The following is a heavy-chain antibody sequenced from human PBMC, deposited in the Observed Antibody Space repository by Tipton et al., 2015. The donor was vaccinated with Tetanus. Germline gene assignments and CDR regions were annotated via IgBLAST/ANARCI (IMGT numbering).Heavy chain of an antibody. CDR2: ISGSSGDI. V-gene: IGHV3-11*01. CDR3: AAALPGAPPPY. Sequence: SLRLSCAASGFILRDYYMSWIRQAPGKGLEWVSYISGSSGDIYPAGSVKGRFTTSRDNAKWSLYLQLDNLRAEDTAVYYCAAALPGAPPPYWGQGTLVTVSS. J-gene: IGHJ4*02. D-gene: IGHD6-25*01. CDR1: GFILRDYY.